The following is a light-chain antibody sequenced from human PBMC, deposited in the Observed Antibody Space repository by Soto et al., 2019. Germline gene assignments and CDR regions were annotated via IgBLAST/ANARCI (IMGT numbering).Light chain of an antibody. CDR3: QQYGGSPHT. CDR2: GAS. V-gene: IGKV3-20*01. J-gene: IGKJ2*01. Sequence: EIVLTQSPGTLSLSPGERATLSCRASQSVRSNYLAWYQQKPGQAPRLLIYGASSRATGIPDRFSGTGSGTAFTLTISRLEPDDFAVYYCQQYGGSPHTFGPGNKLEIK. CDR1: QSVRSNY.